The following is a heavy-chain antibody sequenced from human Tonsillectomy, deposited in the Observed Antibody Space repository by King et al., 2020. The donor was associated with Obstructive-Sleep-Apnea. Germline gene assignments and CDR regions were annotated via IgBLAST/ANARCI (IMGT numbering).Heavy chain of an antibody. CDR1: GFTFSNYA. CDR3: ARNSSAYRDFSSSPLGY. D-gene: IGHD6-13*01. J-gene: IGHJ4*02. Sequence: VQLVESGGGVVQPGRSLRLSCAASGFTFSNYAMHWVRQAPGKGLEWVAVISYDGSNKYYADSVKGRFTISRDNSKNTLYLQMNSLRAEDTAVYYCARNSSAYRDFSSSPLGYWGQGTLVTVSS. V-gene: IGHV3-30*04. CDR2: ISYDGSNK.